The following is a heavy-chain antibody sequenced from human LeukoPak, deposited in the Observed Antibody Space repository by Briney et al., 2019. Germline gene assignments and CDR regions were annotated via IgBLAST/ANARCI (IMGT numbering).Heavy chain of an antibody. J-gene: IGHJ4*02. CDR3: ARDVSDSYGPPKHYYLDY. CDR2: INPNSGGT. CDR1: GYTFTGYY. Sequence: ASVKVSCKASGYTFTGYYMHWVRQAPGQGLEWMGWINPNSGGTNYAQKFQGRVTMTRDTSISTAYMELSRLRSDDTAVYYCARDVSDSYGPPKHYYLDYWGQGTLVTVSS. V-gene: IGHV1-2*02. D-gene: IGHD5-18*01.